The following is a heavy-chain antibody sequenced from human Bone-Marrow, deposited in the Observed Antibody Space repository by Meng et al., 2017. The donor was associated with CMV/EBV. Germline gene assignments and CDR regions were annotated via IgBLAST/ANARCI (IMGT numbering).Heavy chain of an antibody. CDR3: ARADTASVRVYFDY. CDR2: IYYSGST. V-gene: IGHV4-30-4*08. Sequence: SETLSLTCTVSDDSISGGDNYWSWIRQPPGKGLEWIGYIYYSGSTYYNPSLKSRLSISVDTSKNQFSLKLNSVTAADTAVDYCARADTASVRVYFDYWGQGTLVTVSS. CDR1: DDSISGGDNY. J-gene: IGHJ4*02. D-gene: IGHD3-10*01.